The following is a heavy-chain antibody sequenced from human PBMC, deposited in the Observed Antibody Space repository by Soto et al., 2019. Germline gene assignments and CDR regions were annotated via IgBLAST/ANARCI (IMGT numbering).Heavy chain of an antibody. CDR2: IHYSGDT. D-gene: IGHD3-9*01. Sequence: QVQLQESGPGLVKPSETLSLTCTVPGGSVSIGTYYWSWIRQSPGRRLEWIGCIHYSGDTNYNPPLKSRVTMSIDTSKNQFSLKLTSVNAADTAVYYCTRGADAYKTGSWGQGTLVTVSS. V-gene: IGHV4-61*01. CDR3: TRGADAYKTGS. J-gene: IGHJ5*02. CDR1: GGSVSIGTYY.